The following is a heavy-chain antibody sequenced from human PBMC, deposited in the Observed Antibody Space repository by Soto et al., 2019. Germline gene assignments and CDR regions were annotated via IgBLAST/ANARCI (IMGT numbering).Heavy chain of an antibody. CDR3: ARVGPYNWNDGVLGY. CDR2: IIPIFGTA. Sequence: QVQLVQSGAEVKKPGSSVKVSCKASGGTFSSYAISWVRQAPGQGLEWMGGIIPIFGTANYAQKFQGRVTITADESTSTAYMELSSLRSEDTGVYYCARVGPYNWNDGVLGYWGQGTLVTVSS. CDR1: GGTFSSYA. V-gene: IGHV1-69*01. J-gene: IGHJ4*02. D-gene: IGHD1-1*01.